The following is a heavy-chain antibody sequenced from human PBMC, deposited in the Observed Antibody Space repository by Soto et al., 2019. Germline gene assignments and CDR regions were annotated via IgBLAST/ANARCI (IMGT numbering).Heavy chain of an antibody. D-gene: IGHD3-22*01. V-gene: IGHV4-30-4*01. J-gene: IGHJ4*02. CDR3: AREGYYDSSVVDY. CDR1: GGSISSGDYY. CDR2: IYYSGST. Sequence: SETLSLTCTVSGGSISSGDYYWSWIRQPPGKGLEWIGYIYYSGSTYYNPSLKSRVTISVDTSKNQFSLKLSSVTAADTAVYYCAREGYYDSSVVDYWGQGTLVTVSS.